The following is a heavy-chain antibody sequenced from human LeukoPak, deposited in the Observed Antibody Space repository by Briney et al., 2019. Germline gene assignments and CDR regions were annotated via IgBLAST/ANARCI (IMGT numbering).Heavy chain of an antibody. CDR2: IYYSGST. D-gene: IGHD3-22*01. Sequence: SETLSLTCTVSGGSISSYYWSWIRQPPRKGLEWIGYIYYSGSTNYNPSLKSRVTISVDTSKNQFSLKLSSVTAADTAVYYCAREGYDSSGYFIDYWGQGTLVTVSS. CDR3: AREGYDSSGYFIDY. J-gene: IGHJ4*02. CDR1: GGSISSYY. V-gene: IGHV4-59*01.